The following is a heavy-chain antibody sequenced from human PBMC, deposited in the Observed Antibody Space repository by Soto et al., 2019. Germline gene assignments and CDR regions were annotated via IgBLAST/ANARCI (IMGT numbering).Heavy chain of an antibody. V-gene: IGHV4-61*08. CDR2: IYYSGST. D-gene: IGHD3-3*01. J-gene: IGHJ6*03. CDR1: GGSISSGGYY. CDR3: ARLGHLGVVRLYYYYMDV. Sequence: PSETLSLTCTVSGGSISSGGYYWSWLRPHPGKGLEWIGYIYYSGSTNYNPSLKSRVTISVDTSKNQFSLKLSSVTAADTAVYYCARLGHLGVVRLYYYYMDVWGKGTTVTVSS.